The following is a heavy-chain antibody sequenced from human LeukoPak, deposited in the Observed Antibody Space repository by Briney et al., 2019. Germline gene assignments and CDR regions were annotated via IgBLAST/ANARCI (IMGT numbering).Heavy chain of an antibody. CDR2: ISGSGGST. J-gene: IGHJ4*02. D-gene: IGHD2-21*01. CDR1: GFTFSSYG. Sequence: QAGGSLRLSCAASGFTFSSYGMSWVRQAPGKGLEWVSAISGSGGSTYYADSVKGRFTISRDNSNNTLYLQMNSLRAEDTAVYYCAKDQSVVGLRPHPFDWGQGTLVTVSS. V-gene: IGHV3-23*01. CDR3: AKDQSVVGLRPHPFD.